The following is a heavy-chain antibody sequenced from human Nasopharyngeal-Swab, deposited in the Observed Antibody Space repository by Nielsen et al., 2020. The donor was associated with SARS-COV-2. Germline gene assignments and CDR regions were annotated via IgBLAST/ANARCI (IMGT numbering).Heavy chain of an antibody. V-gene: IGHV3-21*01. CDR3: ARDSAVTRNDAFDI. J-gene: IGHJ3*02. CDR2: ISSSSSYI. D-gene: IGHD4-17*01. CDR1: GFTFSSYS. Sequence: GGSLRLSCAASGFTFSSYSMNWVRQAPGKGLEWVSSISSSSSYIYYADSVKGRFTISRGNAKNSLYLQMNSLRAEDTAVYYCARDSAVTRNDAFDIWGQGTMVTVSS.